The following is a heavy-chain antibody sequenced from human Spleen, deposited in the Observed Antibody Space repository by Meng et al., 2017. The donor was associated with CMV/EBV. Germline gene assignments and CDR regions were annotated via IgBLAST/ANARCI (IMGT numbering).Heavy chain of an antibody. CDR2: INPNSGGT. Sequence: ASVKVSCKASGGTLSSYAITWVRQAPGQGLEWMGWINPNSGGTNYAQKFQGRVTMTRDTSISTAYMELSRLRSDDTAVYYCALLSGGHIVVVIGYWGQGTLVTVSS. CDR3: ALLSGGHIVVVIGY. D-gene: IGHD2-21*01. CDR1: GGTLSSYA. J-gene: IGHJ4*02. V-gene: IGHV1-2*02.